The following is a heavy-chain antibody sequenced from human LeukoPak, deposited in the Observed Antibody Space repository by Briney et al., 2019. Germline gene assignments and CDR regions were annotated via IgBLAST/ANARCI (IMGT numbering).Heavy chain of an antibody. D-gene: IGHD3-10*01. CDR3: ARFGELLGYFQH. CDR1: GFTFSSYS. J-gene: IGHJ1*01. Sequence: GGSLRLSCAASGFTFSSYSMNWVRQAPGKGLEWVSSISSSSSYIYYADSVKGRFTISRDNAKNSLYLQMNSLRAEDTAVYYCARFGELLGYFQHWGQGTLVTVSS. CDR2: ISSSSSYI. V-gene: IGHV3-21*01.